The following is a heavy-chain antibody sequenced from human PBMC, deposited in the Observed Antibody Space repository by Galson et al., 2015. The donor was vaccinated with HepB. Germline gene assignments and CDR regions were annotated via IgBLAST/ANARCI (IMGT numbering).Heavy chain of an antibody. J-gene: IGHJ6*02. D-gene: IGHD3-9*01. V-gene: IGHV1-69*13. CDR2: IIPIFGTA. Sequence: SVKVSCKASGGTFSSYAISWVRQAPGQGLEWMGGIIPIFGTANYAQKFQGRVTITADESTSTAYMELSSLRSEDTAVYYCARDRSLYDILTGYQGGYYYGMDVWGQGTTVTVSS. CDR1: GGTFSSYA. CDR3: ARDRSLYDILTGYQGGYYYGMDV.